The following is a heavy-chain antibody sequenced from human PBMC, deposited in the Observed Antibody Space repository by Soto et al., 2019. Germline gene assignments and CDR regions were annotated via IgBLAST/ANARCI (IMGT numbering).Heavy chain of an antibody. D-gene: IGHD1-26*01. CDR3: AKDLGGSYGENWFDP. V-gene: IGHV3-23*01. CDR1: GFTFSSYA. CDR2: ISGSGGST. Sequence: EVQLLESGGGLVQPGGSLRLSCAASGFTFSSYAMSWVRQAPGKGLEWVSAISGSGGSTYYADSVKGRFTISRDNSKNTLYLQMNSLRAEDTAVYYCAKDLGGSYGENWFDPWVQGTLVTVSS. J-gene: IGHJ5*02.